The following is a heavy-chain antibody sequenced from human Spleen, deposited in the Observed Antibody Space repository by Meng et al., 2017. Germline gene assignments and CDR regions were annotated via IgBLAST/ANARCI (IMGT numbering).Heavy chain of an antibody. Sequence: SETLSLTCAISGDSVSSNSAAWSWLRQSPSRGLEWLGRTFYRSKWYYDYAVSVESRIRINADTSKNQFSLHFNSVTPEDTAVYYCARDPQWLMEAFDIWGQGTMVTVSS. CDR2: TFYRSKWYY. D-gene: IGHD2-8*01. CDR1: GDSVSSNSAA. V-gene: IGHV6-1*01. CDR3: ARDPQWLMEAFDI. J-gene: IGHJ3*02.